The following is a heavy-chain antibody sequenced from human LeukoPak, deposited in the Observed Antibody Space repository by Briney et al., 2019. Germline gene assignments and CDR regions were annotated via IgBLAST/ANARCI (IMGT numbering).Heavy chain of an antibody. D-gene: IGHD1-26*01. J-gene: IGHJ4*02. CDR2: ISGYNGKT. Sequence: GASVKVSCKASGYTFSDYGISWVRQAPGQGLEWMGWISGYNGKTSYAQNLQGRVTMTTDTSMMTAYMELRSLKSDDTAVYYCGRSREGLYSGSALDYWGQGTQVTVSS. CDR1: GYTFSDYG. V-gene: IGHV1-18*01. CDR3: GRSREGLYSGSALDY.